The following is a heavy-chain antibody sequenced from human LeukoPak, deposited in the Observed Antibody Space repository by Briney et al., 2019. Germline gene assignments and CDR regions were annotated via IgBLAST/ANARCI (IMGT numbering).Heavy chain of an antibody. Sequence: GGSLRLSCEASGFTFSSYGMHWVRQAPGKGLEWVTFIRPDGSNKNYADSVKGRFTISRDNSKNTLYLQMNSLRAEDTAVYYCAEDRHGDYIWDYWGQGTLVTVSS. CDR2: IRPDGSNK. J-gene: IGHJ4*02. D-gene: IGHD4-17*01. V-gene: IGHV3-30*02. CDR3: AEDRHGDYIWDY. CDR1: GFTFSSYG.